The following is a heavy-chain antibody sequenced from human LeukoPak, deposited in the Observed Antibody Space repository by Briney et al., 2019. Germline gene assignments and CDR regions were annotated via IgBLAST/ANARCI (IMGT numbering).Heavy chain of an antibody. J-gene: IGHJ4*02. Sequence: PGGSLRLSCAASGFTFSSSWMSWDRQAPGEGLEWVANIKQDGREKYYVDSVKGRFTLSRDNAKNSLYLQMNSLRAEDTAVYYCARDPGSSGWGTPPFDYWGQGTLVTVSS. V-gene: IGHV3-7*01. CDR3: ARDPGSSGWGTPPFDY. D-gene: IGHD6-19*01. CDR1: GFTFSSSW. CDR2: IKQDGREK.